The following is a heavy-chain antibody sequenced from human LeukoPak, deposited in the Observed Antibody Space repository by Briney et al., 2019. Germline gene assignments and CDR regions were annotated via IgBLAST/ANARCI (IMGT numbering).Heavy chain of an antibody. D-gene: IGHD3-10*01. Sequence: GGSLRLSCAASGFTFSSYGMHWVRQAPGKGLEWVAFIRYDGSNKYYADSVKGRFTISRDNSKNTLYLQMNSLRAEDMAVYYCAKDASDYYGSGSYGLDYWGQGTLVTVSS. V-gene: IGHV3-30*02. CDR2: IRYDGSNK. CDR3: AKDASDYYGSGSYGLDY. CDR1: GFTFSSYG. J-gene: IGHJ4*02.